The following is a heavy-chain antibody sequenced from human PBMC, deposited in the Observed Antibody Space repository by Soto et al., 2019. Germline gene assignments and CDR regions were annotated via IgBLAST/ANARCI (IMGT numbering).Heavy chain of an antibody. Sequence: QVQLVQSGAEVKKPGSSVKVSCKASGGTFSSYTISWVRQAPGQGLEWMGRIIPILGIANYAQKFQGRVTITADKYTSTAYMELSSLRSEDTAVYYCAREDTAMVRGLLGYWGQGTLVTVSS. CDR1: GGTFSSYT. V-gene: IGHV1-69*08. CDR2: IIPILGIA. D-gene: IGHD5-18*01. J-gene: IGHJ4*02. CDR3: AREDTAMVRGLLGY.